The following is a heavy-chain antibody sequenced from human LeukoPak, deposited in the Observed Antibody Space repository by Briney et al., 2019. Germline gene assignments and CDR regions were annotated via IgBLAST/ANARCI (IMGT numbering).Heavy chain of an antibody. J-gene: IGHJ5*02. Sequence: SETLSLTCTVSGGSISSYYWSWIRQPPGKGLEWIGYIYYSGSTNYNPSLKSRVTISVDTSKNQFSLKLSSVTAADTAVYYCARAPSSKFQSLYYYYSSGHWFDPWGQGTLVTVSS. V-gene: IGHV4-59*01. D-gene: IGHD3-22*01. CDR3: ARAPSSKFQSLYYYYSSGHWFDP. CDR2: IYYSGST. CDR1: GGSISSYY.